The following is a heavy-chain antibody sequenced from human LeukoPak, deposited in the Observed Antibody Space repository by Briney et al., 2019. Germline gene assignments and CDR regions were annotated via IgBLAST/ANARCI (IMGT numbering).Heavy chain of an antibody. Sequence: PSETLSLPCTLSVRSISSYYGRWLPQPPGKAREGSGYIYYSGSTNYNPSLKSRVTISVDTSKNQFSLKLSSVTAADTAVYYCARSDYGGDPTYDAFDLWGQGTMVTVSS. V-gene: IGHV4-59*08. CDR3: ARSDYGGDPTYDAFDL. CDR2: IYYSGST. D-gene: IGHD4-23*01. CDR1: VRSISSYY. J-gene: IGHJ3*01.